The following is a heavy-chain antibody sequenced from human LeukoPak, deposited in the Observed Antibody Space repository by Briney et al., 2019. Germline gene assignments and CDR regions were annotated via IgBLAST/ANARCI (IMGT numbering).Heavy chain of an antibody. CDR2: INHSGST. CDR3: ARLQVHCGGDCYTRWFDP. D-gene: IGHD2-21*02. CDR1: GGSFSGYY. V-gene: IGHV4-34*01. J-gene: IGHJ5*02. Sequence: SETLSLTCAVYGGSFSGYYWNWIRQPPGKGLEWIGEINHSGSTNYNPSLKSRVTISLDRSKNQFSLKLRSVTAADTAVYYCARLQVHCGGDCYTRWFDPWGQGTLVTVSS.